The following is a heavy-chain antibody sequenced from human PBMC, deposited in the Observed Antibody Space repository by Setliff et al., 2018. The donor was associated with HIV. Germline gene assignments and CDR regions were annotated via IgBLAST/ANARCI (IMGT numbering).Heavy chain of an antibody. Sequence: SETLSLTCAVYGGSFSGYYWSWIRQPPGKGLEWIGEINQSENTNYNPSLKSRVTISVDKSKNQFSLKLSSVTAADTAVYYCARDAGTTLWGQGTLVTVSS. CDR1: GGSFSGYY. CDR3: ARDAGTTL. CDR2: INQSENT. D-gene: IGHD1-7*01. V-gene: IGHV4-34*01. J-gene: IGHJ4*02.